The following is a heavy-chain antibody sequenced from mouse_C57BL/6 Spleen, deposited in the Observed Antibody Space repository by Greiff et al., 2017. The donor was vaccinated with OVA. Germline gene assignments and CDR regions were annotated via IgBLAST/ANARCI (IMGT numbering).Heavy chain of an antibody. V-gene: IGHV1-80*01. CDR2: IYPGDGDT. D-gene: IGHD2-1*01. CDR3: ARGGNYDLDY. Sequence: VQLQQSGAELVKPGASVQISCKASGYAFSSYWMNWVQQRPGKGLEWIGQIYPGDGDTHYNGKFKGKGTLTADNSSSTAYMQRSRLTYEDAAVYFCARGGNYDLDYWGQGTSVTVSS. J-gene: IGHJ4*01. CDR1: GYAFSSYW.